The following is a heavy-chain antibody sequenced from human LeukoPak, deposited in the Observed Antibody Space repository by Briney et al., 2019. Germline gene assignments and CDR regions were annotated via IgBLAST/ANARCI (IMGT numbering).Heavy chain of an antibody. CDR2: IYYSGST. Sequence: SETLSLTCTVSGGSISSHYWSWIRQPPGNGLEWIGYIYYSGSTNYNPSLKSRVTISVDTSKNQFSLKLSSVTAADTAVYYCARAREGPIGELLYYHYYYMDVWGKGTTVTVSS. CDR3: ARAREGPIGELLYYHYYYMDV. CDR1: GGSISSHY. J-gene: IGHJ6*03. D-gene: IGHD3-10*01. V-gene: IGHV4-59*11.